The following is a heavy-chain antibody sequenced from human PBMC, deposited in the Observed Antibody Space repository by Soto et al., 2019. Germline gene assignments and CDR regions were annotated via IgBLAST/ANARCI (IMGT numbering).Heavy chain of an antibody. J-gene: IGHJ4*02. CDR2: ISAHNGNT. Sequence: QVHLVQSGAEVKKPGASVKVSCKGSGYAFTTYGITWVRQAPGQGLEWMGWISAHNGNTNYAQKLQGRVTVTRDTSTSTAYMELRSLSSDDTAVYYCARGRYGDYWGQGALVTVSS. CDR3: ARGRYGDY. CDR1: GYAFTTYG. V-gene: IGHV1-18*01. D-gene: IGHD1-1*01.